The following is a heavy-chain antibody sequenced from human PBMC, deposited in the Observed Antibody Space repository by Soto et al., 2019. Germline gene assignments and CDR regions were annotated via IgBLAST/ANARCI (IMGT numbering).Heavy chain of an antibody. CDR2: ISYDGSNK. V-gene: IGHV3-30*18. J-gene: IGHJ6*02. Sequence: GSLRLSCAASGFTFSNHGMHWVRQAPGKGLEWVAVISYDGSNKYYADSVKGRFTISRDNSKNTLYLQMNSLRAEDTAVYYCAKDGNYYGSGSYYYGMDVWGQGPRSPSP. CDR1: GFTFSNHG. D-gene: IGHD3-10*01. CDR3: AKDGNYYGSGSYYYGMDV.